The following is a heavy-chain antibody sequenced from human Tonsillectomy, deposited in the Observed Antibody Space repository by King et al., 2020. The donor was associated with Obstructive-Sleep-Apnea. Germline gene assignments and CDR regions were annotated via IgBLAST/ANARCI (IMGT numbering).Heavy chain of an antibody. CDR1: GGSISSYY. J-gene: IGHJ6*02. CDR3: ARDASCSGGSCYGRGYYYYGMDV. V-gene: IGHV4-59*01. CDR2: IYYSGST. D-gene: IGHD2-15*01. Sequence: MQLQESGPGLVKPSETLSLTCTVSGGSISSYYWSWIRPPPGKGLEWIGYIYYSGSTNYNPSLKSRVTISVDTSKNQFSLKLSSVTAADTAVYYCARDASCSGGSCYGRGYYYYGMDVWGQGTTVTVSS.